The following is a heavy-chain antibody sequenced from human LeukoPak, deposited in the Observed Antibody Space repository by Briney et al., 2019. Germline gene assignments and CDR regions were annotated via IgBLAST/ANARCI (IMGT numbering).Heavy chain of an antibody. Sequence: GGALRLSCAASGFTFSSYGMHWVRQAPGKGLEWVAVISYDGSNKYYADSVKGRFTISRDNSKNTLYLQMNSLRAEDTAVYYCARGIAAAAFDYWGQGTLVTVSS. CDR2: ISYDGSNK. CDR1: GFTFSSYG. V-gene: IGHV3-30*03. CDR3: ARGIAAAAFDY. D-gene: IGHD6-13*01. J-gene: IGHJ4*02.